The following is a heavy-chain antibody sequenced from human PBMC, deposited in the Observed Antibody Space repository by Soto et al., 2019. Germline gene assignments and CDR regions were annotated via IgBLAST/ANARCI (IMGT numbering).Heavy chain of an antibody. CDR3: ARPVYYYGSSGYQQYYFDY. D-gene: IGHD3-22*01. Sequence: GASVKVSCKASGYTFTSYGISWVRQAPGQGLDWMGWISAYNGNTNYAQKLQGRVTMTTDTSTSTAYMELRSLRSDDTAVYYCARPVYYYGSSGYQQYYFDYWGQGTLVTVSS. CDR1: GYTFTSYG. J-gene: IGHJ4*02. V-gene: IGHV1-18*01. CDR2: ISAYNGNT.